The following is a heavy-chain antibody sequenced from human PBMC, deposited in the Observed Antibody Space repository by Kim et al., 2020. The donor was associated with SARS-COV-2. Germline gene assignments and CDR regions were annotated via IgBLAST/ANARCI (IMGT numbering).Heavy chain of an antibody. CDR3: ARVTIGGYYDY. V-gene: IGHV3-74*01. Sequence: GGSLRLSCAASGFTFRSYWMHWVRQAPGKGLVWVSRVNSDGCSTIYADSVQVRFTISRHNTQNTLSLRMNSLRADDTAVYSCARVTIGGYYDYWCQGTLVAVSS. CDR2: VNSDGCST. CDR1: GFTFRSYW. D-gene: IGHD2-8*01. J-gene: IGHJ4*02.